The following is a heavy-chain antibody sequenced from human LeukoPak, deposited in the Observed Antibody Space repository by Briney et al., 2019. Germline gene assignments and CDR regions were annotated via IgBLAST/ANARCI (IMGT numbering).Heavy chain of an antibody. V-gene: IGHV3-7*01. Sequence: GGSLRPSCAASGFTFSIYWMSWVRQAPGKGLEWVANIKEDGSEKYYVDSVKGRFTISRDNAKNSLYLQMNSLRAEDTAVYYCARAHSSAFDYWGQGTLVTVSS. CDR1: GFTFSIYW. CDR3: ARAHSSAFDY. CDR2: IKEDGSEK. J-gene: IGHJ4*02. D-gene: IGHD6-25*01.